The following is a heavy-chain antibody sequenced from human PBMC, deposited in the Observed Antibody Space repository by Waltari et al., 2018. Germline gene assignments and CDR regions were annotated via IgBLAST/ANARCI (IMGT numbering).Heavy chain of an antibody. D-gene: IGHD3-10*01. CDR1: GYSISSGYY. CDR3: ARVGLLWFGDRGWFDP. CDR2: IYHSGST. V-gene: IGHV4-38-2*01. Sequence: QVQLQESGPGLVKPSETLSLTCAVSGYSISSGYYWGWIRQPPGKGLEWIGSIYHSGSTYCHPALKSRVTISVDTSKNQFSLKLSSVTAADTAVYYCARVGLLWFGDRGWFDPWGQGTLVTVSS. J-gene: IGHJ5*02.